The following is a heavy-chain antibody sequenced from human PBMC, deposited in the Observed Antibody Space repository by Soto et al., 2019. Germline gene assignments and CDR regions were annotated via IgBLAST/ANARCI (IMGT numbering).Heavy chain of an antibody. CDR2: IYYSGST. Sequence: SETLSLTCTVSGGSISSYYWSWIRQPPGKGLEWIGYIYYSGSTDYNPSLKSRVTISVDTSKNQFSLKLSSVTAADTAVYYCARADSYGLTDAFAIWGQGTMVTVSS. D-gene: IGHD5-18*01. CDR1: GGSISSYY. CDR3: ARADSYGLTDAFAI. J-gene: IGHJ3*02. V-gene: IGHV4-59*01.